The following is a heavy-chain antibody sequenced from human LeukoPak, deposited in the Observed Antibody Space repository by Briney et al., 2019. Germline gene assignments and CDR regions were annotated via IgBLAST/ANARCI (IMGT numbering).Heavy chain of an antibody. D-gene: IGHD3-10*01. CDR1: GGSISSSSYY. J-gene: IGHJ5*02. Sequence: SETLSLTCTVSGGSISSSSYYWGWIRQPPGKGLEWIGSIYYSGSTYYHPSLKSRVTISVDTSKNQFSLKLSSVTAADTAVYYCASLLWFGELSPVNWFDPWGQGTLVTVSS. CDR2: IYYSGST. CDR3: ASLLWFGELSPVNWFDP. V-gene: IGHV4-39*01.